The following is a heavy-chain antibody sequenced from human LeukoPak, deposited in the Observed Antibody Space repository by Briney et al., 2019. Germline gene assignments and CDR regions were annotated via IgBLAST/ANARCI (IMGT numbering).Heavy chain of an antibody. CDR3: ATEREYSSSAYYFDY. V-gene: IGHV1-24*01. D-gene: IGHD6-6*01. Sequence: GASVKVSCKASGYTFTSYYMHWVRQAPGKGLEWMGGFDPEDGETIYAQKFQGRVTMTEDTSTDTAYMELSSLRSEDTAVYYCATEREYSSSAYYFDYWGQGTLVTVSS. CDR1: GYTFTSYY. J-gene: IGHJ4*02. CDR2: FDPEDGET.